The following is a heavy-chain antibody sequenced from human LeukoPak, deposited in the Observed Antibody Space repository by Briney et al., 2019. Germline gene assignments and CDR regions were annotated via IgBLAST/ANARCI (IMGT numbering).Heavy chain of an antibody. Sequence: GGSLRLSCPASGFTFSSFAIHWVRRAPGKGLEWEAVISSDGSNKFYADSVRGRFTISRDNSKNTLNLQMNSLRPEDTAVYYCARDRPVGVPIAISYDLDSWGQGTLVSVSS. CDR1: GFTFSSFA. J-gene: IGHJ4*02. V-gene: IGHV3-30*01. CDR2: ISSDGSNK. D-gene: IGHD2-2*02. CDR3: ARDRPVGVPIAISYDLDS.